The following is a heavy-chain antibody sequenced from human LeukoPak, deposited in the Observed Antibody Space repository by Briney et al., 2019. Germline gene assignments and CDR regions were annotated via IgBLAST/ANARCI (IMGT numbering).Heavy chain of an antibody. CDR3: ARGIQQLGYNWFDP. CDR1: GGSISSYY. J-gene: IGHJ5*02. CDR2: IYYSGST. D-gene: IGHD6-13*01. V-gene: IGHV4-59*01. Sequence: SETLSLTCTVSGGSISSYYWSWIRQPPGKGLEWIGYIYYSGSTNYNPSLKSRVTISVDTSKNQFSLKLSSVTAADTAVYYCARGIQQLGYNWFDPWGQGTLVTVSS.